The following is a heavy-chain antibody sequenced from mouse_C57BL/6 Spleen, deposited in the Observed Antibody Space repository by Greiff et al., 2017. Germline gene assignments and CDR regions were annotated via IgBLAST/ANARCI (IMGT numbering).Heavy chain of an antibody. Sequence: QVQLQQSGAELARPGASVKLSCKASGYTFTSYGISWVKQRTGQGLEWLGEIYPRSGNTYYNEKFKGKATLTADKSSSTAYMELRSLTSEDSAVYFCARHSAYYSNCDWYFDVWGTGTTVTVSS. D-gene: IGHD2-5*01. CDR2: IYPRSGNT. CDR1: GYTFTSYG. CDR3: ARHSAYYSNCDWYFDV. V-gene: IGHV1-81*01. J-gene: IGHJ1*03.